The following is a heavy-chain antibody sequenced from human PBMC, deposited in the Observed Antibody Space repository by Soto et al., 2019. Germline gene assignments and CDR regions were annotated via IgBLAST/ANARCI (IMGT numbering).Heavy chain of an antibody. CDR2: IWYDGSNK. J-gene: IGHJ6*02. CDR3: ARDPITMVRGVIGGMDV. Sequence: GGSLRLSCAASGFTFSSYGMHWVRQAPGKGLEWVAVIWYDGSNKYYADSVKGRFTISRDNSKNTLYLQMNSLRAEDTAVYYCARDPITMVRGVIGGMDVWGQGTTVTVSS. D-gene: IGHD3-10*01. CDR1: GFTFSSYG. V-gene: IGHV3-33*01.